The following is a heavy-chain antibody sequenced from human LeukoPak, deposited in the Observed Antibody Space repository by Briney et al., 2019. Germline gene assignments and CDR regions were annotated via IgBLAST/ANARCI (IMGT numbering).Heavy chain of an antibody. D-gene: IGHD6-19*01. CDR1: GYSFTNYW. Sequence: GESLKISCKGSGYSFTNYWIAWVRQMPGKGLEWMGIIYFSDSDTRYSPSFQGQVTISADKSINTAYLQWSSLKASDTATYYCARHRPGYTGGPYYFDFWGQGTLVTVSS. V-gene: IGHV5-51*01. J-gene: IGHJ4*02. CDR3: ARHRPGYTGGPYYFDF. CDR2: IYFSDSDT.